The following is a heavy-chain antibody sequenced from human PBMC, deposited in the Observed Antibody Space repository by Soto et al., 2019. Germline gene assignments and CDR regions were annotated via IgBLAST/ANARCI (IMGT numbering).Heavy chain of an antibody. Sequence: PSETLSLTCAVSGGSISSGGYAWAWIRQPPGKGLEWVGYIYQSGSTYYNPSLKSRVTIAADRSKNQFSLTLASVTAPAPAGDYCSSSYSGGDASFDYWGQGTVVTVSS. CDR1: GGSISSGGYA. CDR2: IYQSGST. V-gene: IGHV4-30-2*01. CDR3: SSSYSGGDASFDY. J-gene: IGHJ4*02. D-gene: IGHD2-21*01.